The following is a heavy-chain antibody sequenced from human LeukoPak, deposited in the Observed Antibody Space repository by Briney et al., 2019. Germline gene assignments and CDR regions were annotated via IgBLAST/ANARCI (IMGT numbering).Heavy chain of an antibody. J-gene: IGHJ3*02. CDR2: IWFDGIRK. D-gene: IGHD3-22*01. CDR1: GFTFSNCG. CDR3: ARDLEDSSPFGAFDM. V-gene: IGHV3-33*01. Sequence: PGRSLRLSCAASGFTFSNCGMHWVRQVPGKGLEWVAAIWFDGIRKYYADSVKGRLTISRDNSKNTLYLQMNSLRAEDTAVYYCARDLEDSSPFGAFDMWGQGTMVTVSS.